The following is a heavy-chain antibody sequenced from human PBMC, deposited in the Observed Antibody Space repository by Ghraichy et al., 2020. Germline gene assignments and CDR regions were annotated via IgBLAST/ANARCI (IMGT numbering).Heavy chain of an antibody. CDR3: ATEVVDTAMVLLNWFDP. V-gene: IGHV4-39*01. CDR2: IYYSGST. D-gene: IGHD5-18*01. J-gene: IGHJ5*02. Sequence: SETLSLTCTVSGGSISSSSYYWGWIRQPPGKGLEWIGSIYYSGSTYYNPSLKSRVTISVDTSKNQFSLKLSSVTAADTAVYYCATEVVDTAMVLLNWFDPWGQGTLVTVSS. CDR1: GGSISSSSYY.